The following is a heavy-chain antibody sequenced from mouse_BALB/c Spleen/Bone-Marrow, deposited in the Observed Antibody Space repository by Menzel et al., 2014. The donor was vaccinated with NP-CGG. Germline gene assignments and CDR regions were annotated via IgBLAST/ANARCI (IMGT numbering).Heavy chain of an antibody. J-gene: IGHJ2*01. V-gene: IGHV5-6-4*01. CDR2: IGTGGTYT. CDR1: GFTFSSSI. D-gene: IGHD2-10*02. CDR3: SRGYGNCFDY. Sequence: EVMLVESGGGLVKPGGSLKLSCSASGFTFSSSIMSWVRQTPEKRLEWVATIGTGGTYTYYPDSVRGRFTISRDNAKNTLYLQMSSLKSEDTAMYYCSRGYGNCFDYWGQGTTLTVSS.